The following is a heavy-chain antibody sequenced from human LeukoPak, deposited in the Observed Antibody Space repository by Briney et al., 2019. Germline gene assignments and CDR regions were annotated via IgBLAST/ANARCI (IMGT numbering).Heavy chain of an antibody. CDR2: LSNDGNNK. CDR1: GFTFSSFV. CDR3: TTGAPGTSFDY. V-gene: IGHV3-30-3*01. D-gene: IGHD1-14*01. J-gene: IGHJ4*02. Sequence: PGGSLRLSCTTSGFTFSSFVMHWVRQAPGKGLEWVAVLSNDGNNKYYGDSVKGRFTISRDNSENTLYLQMNSLRAEDTAVYFCTTGAPGTSFDYWGQGTPVTVSS.